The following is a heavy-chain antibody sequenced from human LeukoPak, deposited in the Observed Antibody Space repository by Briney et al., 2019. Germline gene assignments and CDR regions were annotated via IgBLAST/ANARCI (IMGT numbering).Heavy chain of an antibody. CDR3: AKERYRNGEIFDY. V-gene: IGHV3-21*01. D-gene: IGHD5-18*01. CDR2: ISSSSSYI. J-gene: IGHJ4*02. Sequence: GGSLRLSCAASGFTFSSYSMNWVRQAPGKGLEWVSSISSSSSYIYYADSVKGRFTISRDNSKNTLYLQMNSLRAEDTAVYYCAKERYRNGEIFDYWGQGTLVTVSS. CDR1: GFTFSSYS.